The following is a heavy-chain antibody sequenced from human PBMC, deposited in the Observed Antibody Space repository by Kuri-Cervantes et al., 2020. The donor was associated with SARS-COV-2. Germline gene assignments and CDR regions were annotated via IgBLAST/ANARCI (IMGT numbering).Heavy chain of an antibody. CDR3: ARLIIETPATGGFYHWFRGMDI. V-gene: IGHV4-59*08. D-gene: IGHD3-9*01. CDR1: GGSISSDY. Sequence: SETLSLTCSVSGGSISSDYWSWIRQSPGKGLEWIGYIYNSGTTNYNLSLRGRVTISVDTSKNQFSLRLSSVTAADTAVYFCARLIIETPATGGFYHWFRGMDIWGQGTMVTVSS. CDR2: IYNSGTT. J-gene: IGHJ6*02.